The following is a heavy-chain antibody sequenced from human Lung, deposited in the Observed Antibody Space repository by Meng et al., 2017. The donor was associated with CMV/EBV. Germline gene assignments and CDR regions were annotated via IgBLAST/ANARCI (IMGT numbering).Heavy chain of an antibody. J-gene: IGHJ6*02. V-gene: IGHV3-21*01. Sequence: GGSLRLSCAASRFNFNFYTMNWVRQAPGKGLEWVSSISSSYTSIYYVDSVRGRFTISRDNAKKSLYLRMNSLRGEDTAIYYCARDQDGGYGKDVWGQGTTVTVS. CDR3: ARDQDGGYGKDV. CDR2: ISSSYTSI. CDR1: RFNFNFYT.